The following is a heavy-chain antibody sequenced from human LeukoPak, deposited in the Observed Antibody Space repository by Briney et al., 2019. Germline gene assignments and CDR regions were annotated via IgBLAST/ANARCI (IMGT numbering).Heavy chain of an antibody. V-gene: IGHV1-46*01. CDR2: INPSGGST. Sequence: ASVKVSCKASGYTFTSYYMHWVRQAPEQGLEWMGIINPSGGSTSYAQKFQGRVTMTRDTSTSTVYMELSSLRSEDTAVYYCARADRRRPPYSSSWYSENIFDYWGQGTLVTVSS. CDR3: ARADRRRPPYSSSWYSENIFDY. D-gene: IGHD6-13*01. J-gene: IGHJ4*02. CDR1: GYTFTSYY.